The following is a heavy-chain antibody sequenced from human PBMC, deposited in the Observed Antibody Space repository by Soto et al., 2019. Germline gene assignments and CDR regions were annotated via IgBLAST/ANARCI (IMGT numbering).Heavy chain of an antibody. Sequence: SVRVSCKASGGTFSSYAISWVRQAPGQGLEWMGGIIPIFGTANYAQKFQGRVTITADKSTSTAYMELSSLRSEDTAVYYCASLRYYYDSSGYTIPPAPFDYSGQGTLVTVSS. V-gene: IGHV1-69*06. CDR2: IIPIFGTA. D-gene: IGHD3-22*01. J-gene: IGHJ4*02. CDR3: ASLRYYYDSSGYTIPPAPFDY. CDR1: GGTFSSYA.